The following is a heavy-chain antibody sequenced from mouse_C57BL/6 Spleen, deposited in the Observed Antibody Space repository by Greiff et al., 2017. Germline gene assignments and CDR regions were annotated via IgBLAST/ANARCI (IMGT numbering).Heavy chain of an antibody. CDR3: ARSDYYGKRSDWYFDV. CDR1: GYSFTDYN. D-gene: IGHD1-1*01. CDR2: INPNYGTT. J-gene: IGHJ1*03. V-gene: IGHV1-39*01. Sequence: EVQLKESGPELVKPGASVKISCKASGYSFTDYNMNWVKQSNGKSLEWIGVINPNYGTTSYNQKFKGKATLTVDQSSSTAYMQLNSLTSEDSAVYYCARSDYYGKRSDWYFDVWGTGTTVTVSS.